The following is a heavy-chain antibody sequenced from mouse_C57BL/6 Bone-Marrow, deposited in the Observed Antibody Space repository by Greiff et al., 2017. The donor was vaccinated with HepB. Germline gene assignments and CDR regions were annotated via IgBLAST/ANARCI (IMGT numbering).Heavy chain of an antibody. D-gene: IGHD1-1*01. CDR3: AREDIYYYGSSYSLTGDYYAMDY. V-gene: IGHV5-4*01. Sequence: EVMLVESGGGLVKPGGSLKLSCAASGFTFSSYAMSWVRQTPEKRLEWVATISDGGSYTYYPDNVKGRFTISRDNAKNNLYLQMSHLKSEDTAMYYCAREDIYYYGSSYSLTGDYYAMDYWGQGTSVTVSS. J-gene: IGHJ4*01. CDR2: ISDGGSYT. CDR1: GFTFSSYA.